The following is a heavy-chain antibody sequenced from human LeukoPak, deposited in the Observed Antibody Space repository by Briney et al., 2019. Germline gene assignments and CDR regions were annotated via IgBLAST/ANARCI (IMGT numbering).Heavy chain of an antibody. J-gene: IGHJ4*02. V-gene: IGHV1-18*01. Sequence: ASVKVSCKAFGYIFTDYGFSWVRHAPGQGLEWMGWISAYNGNTNYAQKLQGRVTMTTDTSTSTAYMELRSLRSDDTAVYYCARGGDGDILTGLVFDYWGQGTLVTVSS. CDR1: GYIFTDYG. D-gene: IGHD3-9*01. CDR3: ARGGDGDILTGLVFDY. CDR2: ISAYNGNT.